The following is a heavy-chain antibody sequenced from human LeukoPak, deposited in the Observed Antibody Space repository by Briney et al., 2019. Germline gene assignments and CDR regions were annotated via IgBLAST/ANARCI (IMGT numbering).Heavy chain of an antibody. Sequence: NPGGSLSLTCAASGFTFSDYYMSWIRQAPGKGLEWVSYISSSSSYTNYADSVKGRFTISRDNAKNSLYLQMNSLRAEDTAVYYCARVTYGSGSYYSFDYWGQGTLVTVSS. D-gene: IGHD3-10*01. V-gene: IGHV3-11*05. J-gene: IGHJ4*02. CDR2: ISSSSSYT. CDR3: ARVTYGSGSYYSFDY. CDR1: GFTFSDYY.